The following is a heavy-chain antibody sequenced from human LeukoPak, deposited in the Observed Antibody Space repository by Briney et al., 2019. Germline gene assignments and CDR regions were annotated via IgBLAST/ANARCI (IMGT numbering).Heavy chain of an antibody. Sequence: VASVKVSCKASGYTFTGYYMDWVRQAPGQGLEWMGWINPNSGGTNYAQKFQGRVTMTRDTSISTAYMELSRLRSDDTAVYYCATAPAGWLVPFDYWGQGTLVTVSS. CDR2: INPNSGGT. D-gene: IGHD6-19*01. CDR1: GYTFTGYY. CDR3: ATAPAGWLVPFDY. V-gene: IGHV1-2*02. J-gene: IGHJ4*02.